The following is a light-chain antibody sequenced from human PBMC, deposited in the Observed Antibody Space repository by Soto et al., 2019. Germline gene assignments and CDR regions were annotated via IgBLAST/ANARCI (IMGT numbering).Light chain of an antibody. CDR2: GAS. V-gene: IGKV3-20*01. CDR3: QQYGSSPLFA. J-gene: IGKJ3*01. Sequence: EIVLTQSPGTLSLSPGERATLSCRASQIVSSTYLAWYQQKPGQAPRLLIYGASSRATGIPDRFSGSGSGTDFTLTISRLEPEDFAVYYCQQYGSSPLFAFGPGTKVEI. CDR1: QIVSSTY.